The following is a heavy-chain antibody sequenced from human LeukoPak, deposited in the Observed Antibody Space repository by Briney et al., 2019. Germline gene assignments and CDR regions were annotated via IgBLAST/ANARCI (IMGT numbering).Heavy chain of an antibody. CDR3: ARTRTRSYYDFWSGYYTVGYHY. CDR2: ISAYNGNT. Sequence: ASVKVSCKASGYTFTSYGISWVRQAPGQGLGWMGWISAYNGNTNYAQKLQGRVTMTTDTSTSTAYMELRSLRSDYTAVYYCARTRTRSYYDFWSGYYTVGYHYWGQGTLVTVSS. CDR1: GYTFTSYG. V-gene: IGHV1-18*01. J-gene: IGHJ4*02. D-gene: IGHD3-3*01.